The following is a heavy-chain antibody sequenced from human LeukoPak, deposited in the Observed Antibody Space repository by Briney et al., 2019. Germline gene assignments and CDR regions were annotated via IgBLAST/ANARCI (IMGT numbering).Heavy chain of an antibody. J-gene: IGHJ4*02. CDR3: ARGRYYGSGSYYKAFDY. CDR1: GYTFTGYY. D-gene: IGHD3-10*01. Sequence: GASVKVSCTASGYTFTGYYMHWVRQAPGQGLEWMGWINPNSGGTNYAQKFQGRVTMTRDTSISTAYMELSRLRSDDTAVYYCARGRYYGSGSYYKAFDYWGQGTLVTVSS. CDR2: INPNSGGT. V-gene: IGHV1-2*02.